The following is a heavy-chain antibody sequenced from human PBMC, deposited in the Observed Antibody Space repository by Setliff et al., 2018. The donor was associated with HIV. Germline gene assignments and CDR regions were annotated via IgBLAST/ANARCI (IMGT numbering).Heavy chain of an antibody. D-gene: IGHD3-10*01. Sequence: GESLKISCKGSGYSFTTLWIAWVRQMPGKGLEWMGMVFPDDSDTRYSPSFQGQVSMSADKSINTAYLQWSSLKASDTAVYYCARSMGFKATTRLDFWGPGTLVTVSS. CDR2: VFPDDSDT. V-gene: IGHV5-51*01. CDR1: GYSFTTLW. CDR3: ARSMGFKATTRLDF. J-gene: IGHJ4*02.